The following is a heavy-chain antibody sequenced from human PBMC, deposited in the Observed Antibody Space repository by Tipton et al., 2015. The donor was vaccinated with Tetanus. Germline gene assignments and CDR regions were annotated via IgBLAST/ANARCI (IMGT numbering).Heavy chain of an antibody. V-gene: IGHV3-23*01. Sequence: GSLRLSCAASGFTFSNYAMAWVRQAPGKGLEWVSGISVRGSHTYYADPVKGRFSISRDNSKNTVYLQMNSLRDEDTAVYYCAKDPASRGWFDPWGQGTLVIVSA. CDR3: AKDPASRGWFDP. CDR1: GFTFSNYA. J-gene: IGHJ5*02. CDR2: ISVRGSHT.